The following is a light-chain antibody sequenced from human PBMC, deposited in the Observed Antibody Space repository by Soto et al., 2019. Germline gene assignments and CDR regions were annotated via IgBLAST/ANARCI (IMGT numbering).Light chain of an antibody. CDR3: NSYTSRSTLDA. Sequence: QSVLAQPASVSGFPGQSITISCTGTSSDVSGFKFVSWYQQHPGKAPKLMIYEVSYRPSGVSNRFSGSKSGNTASLTISGLQAEDEADYYCNSYTSRSTLDAFGTGTKVTVL. J-gene: IGLJ1*01. CDR1: SSDVSGFKF. V-gene: IGLV2-14*01. CDR2: EVS.